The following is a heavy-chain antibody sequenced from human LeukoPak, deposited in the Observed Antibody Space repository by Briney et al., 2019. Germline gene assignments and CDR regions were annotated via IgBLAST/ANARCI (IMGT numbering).Heavy chain of an antibody. CDR3: ARDGDVYKSGWYRGGFDF. CDR2: IHRGVTT. V-gene: IGHV4-4*02. D-gene: IGHD6-19*01. CDR1: GGSISTDNW. J-gene: IGHJ4*02. Sequence: SETLSLTCAVSGGSISTDNWWTWVRQSPRKGLEWIGEIHRGVTTNYNPSLKNRVTISLDKSKNQFSLNLTSVTAADTAFYYCARDGDVYKSGWYRGGFDFWGQGILVTVSS.